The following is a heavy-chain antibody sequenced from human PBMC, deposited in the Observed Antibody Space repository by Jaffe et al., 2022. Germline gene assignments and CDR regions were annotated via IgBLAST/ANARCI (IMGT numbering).Heavy chain of an antibody. CDR2: INHSGST. Sequence: QVQLQQWGAGLLKPSETLSLTCAVYGGSFSGYYWSWIRQPPGKGLEWIGEINHSGSTNYNPSLKSRVTISVDTSKNQFSLKLSSVTAADTAVYYCARKSSGYSSSWYLNDYYYYYYMDVWGKGTTVTVSS. V-gene: IGHV4-34*01. D-gene: IGHD6-13*01. CDR3: ARKSSGYSSSWYLNDYYYYYYMDV. J-gene: IGHJ6*03. CDR1: GGSFSGYY.